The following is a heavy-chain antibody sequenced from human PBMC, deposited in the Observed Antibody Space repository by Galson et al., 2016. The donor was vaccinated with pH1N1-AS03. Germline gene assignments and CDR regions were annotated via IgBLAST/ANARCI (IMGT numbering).Heavy chain of an antibody. CDR1: GFTFSNYW. CDR3: TRDKPLVAVAGSLFDP. D-gene: IGHD6-19*01. CDR2: IKQDGGEK. Sequence: SLRLSCAASGFTFSNYWMSWVRQAPGKGLEWVAIIKQDGGEKYYVDSVEGRFTISRDNAKNSLYLQMNSLGAEDTAVYYCTRDKPLVAVAGSLFDPWGQGALVIVSS. V-gene: IGHV3-7*01. J-gene: IGHJ5*02.